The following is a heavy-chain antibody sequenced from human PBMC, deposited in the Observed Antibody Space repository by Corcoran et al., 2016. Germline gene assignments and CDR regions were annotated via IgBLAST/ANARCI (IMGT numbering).Heavy chain of an antibody. CDR2: IIPIFGTA. V-gene: IGHV1-69*01. D-gene: IGHD6-13*01. CDR1: GGTFSSYA. Sequence: QVQLVQSGAEVKKPGSSVKVSCKASGGTFSSYAISWVRQAPGQGLEWMGGIIPIFGTANYAQKFQGRVTITADESTSTAYMLLSSLRSEDSAGYYWASKRAGDPIAAAGTRYYYYGMDFWGQGTTVTVSS. CDR3: ASKRAGDPIAAAGTRYYYYGMDF. J-gene: IGHJ6*02.